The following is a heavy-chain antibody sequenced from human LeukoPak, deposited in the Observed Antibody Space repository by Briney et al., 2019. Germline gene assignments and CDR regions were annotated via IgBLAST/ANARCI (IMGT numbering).Heavy chain of an antibody. Sequence: ASVKVSCKASGYTFTSYYTHWVRQAPGQGLEWMGIINPSGGSTSYAQKFQGRVTMTRDTSTSTVYMELSSLRFEDTAVYYCASSTIFGVVIIPYYYYGMDVWGQGTTVTVSS. D-gene: IGHD3-3*01. CDR1: GYTFTSYY. V-gene: IGHV1-46*01. CDR3: ASSTIFGVVIIPYYYYGMDV. CDR2: INPSGGST. J-gene: IGHJ6*02.